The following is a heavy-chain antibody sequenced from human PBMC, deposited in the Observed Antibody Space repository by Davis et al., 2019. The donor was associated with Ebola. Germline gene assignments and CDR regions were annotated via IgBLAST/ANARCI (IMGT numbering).Heavy chain of an antibody. J-gene: IGHJ2*01. CDR2: INPNSGGT. Sequence: ASVKVSCKASGYTFTGYYMHWVRQAPGQGLEWMGWINPNSGGTNYAQKFQGRVTMTRDTSISTAYMELSRLRSDDTAVYYCARRVRQVLGWSWYFDLWGRGTLVTVSS. D-gene: IGHD1-1*01. CDR3: ARRVRQVLGWSWYFDL. CDR1: GYTFTGYY. V-gene: IGHV1-2*02.